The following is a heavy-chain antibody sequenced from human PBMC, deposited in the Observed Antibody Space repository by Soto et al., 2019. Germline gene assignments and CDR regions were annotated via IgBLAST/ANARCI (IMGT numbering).Heavy chain of an antibody. V-gene: IGHV1-69*01. D-gene: IGHD3-10*01. J-gene: IGHJ6*02. CDR2: IIPLFRKT. CDR3: ARARLSNGDPNIYFFYGLDV. Sequence: QVQLVQSGAGVKRPGSSVKVSCKASGDMFRNSAFTWVRQAPGQGLAWMGVIIPLFRKTDVAQKFQGRVNLTADESTSSLYMEVSSLTSEDTTVYYCARARLSNGDPNIYFFYGLDVWGQGTTITVSS. CDR1: GDMFRNSA.